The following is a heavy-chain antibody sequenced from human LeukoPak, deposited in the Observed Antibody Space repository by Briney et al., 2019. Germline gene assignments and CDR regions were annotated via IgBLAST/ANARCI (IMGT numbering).Heavy chain of an antibody. CDR3: ARGPNYYDSSGYYFD. V-gene: IGHV1-69*13. J-gene: IGHJ4*02. CDR1: GGTFSSYA. CDR2: IIPIFGTA. Sequence: PVKVSCKASGGTFSSYAISWVRQAPGQGLEWMGGIIPIFGTANYAQKFQGRVTITADESTSTAYMELSSLRSEDTAVYYCARGPNYYDSSGYYFDWGQGTLVTVSS. D-gene: IGHD3-22*01.